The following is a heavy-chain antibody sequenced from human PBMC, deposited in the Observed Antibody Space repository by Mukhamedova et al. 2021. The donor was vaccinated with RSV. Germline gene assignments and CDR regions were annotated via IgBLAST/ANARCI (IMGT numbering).Heavy chain of an antibody. D-gene: IGHD6-13*01. V-gene: IGHV1-46*01. J-gene: IGHJ4*02. CDR2: INPSGGST. Sequence: WVGIINPSGGSTSYAQKFQGRVTMTRDTSTSTVYMELRSLRSEDTAVYYCARSIAAALRFDYWGQGTLVTVSS. CDR3: ARSIAAALRFDY.